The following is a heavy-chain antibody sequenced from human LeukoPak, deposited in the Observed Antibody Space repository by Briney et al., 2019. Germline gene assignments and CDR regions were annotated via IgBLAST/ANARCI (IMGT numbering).Heavy chain of an antibody. Sequence: SETLSLTCAVYGGSFSGYYWSWIRQPPGKGLEWIGEINHSGSTNYNPSLKSRVTISVDTSKNQFSLKLSSVTAADTAVYYCAIGVAIDYWGQGALVTVSS. J-gene: IGHJ4*02. CDR3: AIGVAIDY. D-gene: IGHD3-3*01. V-gene: IGHV4-34*01. CDR2: INHSGST. CDR1: GGSFSGYY.